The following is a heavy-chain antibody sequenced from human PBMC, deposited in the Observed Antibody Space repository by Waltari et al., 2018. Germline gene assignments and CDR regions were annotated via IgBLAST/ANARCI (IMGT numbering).Heavy chain of an antibody. V-gene: IGHV3-23*01. CDR2: IGGNGGNK. J-gene: IGHJ4*02. CDR3: AKARAQTYADYLDY. CDR1: GFGFENYA. D-gene: IGHD3-16*01. Sequence: EVQLQESGGGLVQPGGSLRLSCAASGFGFENYARSWVRQAPGKGLEWVSTIGGNGGNKFYADSVKGRFTISRDNSKNSLFLEIHGLSGEDTAVYFCAKARAQTYADYLDYWGQGALVTVSS.